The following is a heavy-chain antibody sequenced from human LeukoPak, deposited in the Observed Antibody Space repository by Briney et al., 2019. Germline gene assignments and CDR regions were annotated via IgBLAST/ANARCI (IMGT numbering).Heavy chain of an antibody. Sequence: GGSLRLSCAASGFTSSTYWIHWVRQAPGKGLMWVSRINSDGSSTSCADSVKGRFTISRDNAKNTVYLHMNSLKVEDTAVYYCARSYYGDYEDFWGQGTLVAVSS. J-gene: IGHJ4*02. CDR3: ARSYYGDYEDF. D-gene: IGHD4-17*01. CDR1: GFTSSTYW. V-gene: IGHV3-74*01. CDR2: INSDGSST.